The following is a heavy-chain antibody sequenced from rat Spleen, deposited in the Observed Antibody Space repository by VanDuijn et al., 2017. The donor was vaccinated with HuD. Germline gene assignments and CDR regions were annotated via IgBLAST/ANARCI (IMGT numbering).Heavy chain of an antibody. CDR3: ARQGIHTVDMTYYWYFDF. D-gene: IGHD1-7*01. Sequence: EVQLVESGGGLVQPGRSLKLSCAASEFTFSNYYMAWVRQAPKKGLEWVATISTSGARTYYPDSVKGRFTISRDNAKSSLYLQMNSLKSEDTATYYCARQGIHTVDMTYYWYFDFWGPGTMVTVSS. CDR2: ISTSGART. J-gene: IGHJ1*01. CDR1: EFTFSNYY. V-gene: IGHV5-25*01.